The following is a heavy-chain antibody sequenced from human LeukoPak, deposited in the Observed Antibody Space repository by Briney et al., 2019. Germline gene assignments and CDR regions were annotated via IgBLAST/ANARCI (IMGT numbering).Heavy chain of an antibody. CDR3: AKEEDYGDYSYGMDV. CDR1: GFTFKDYG. V-gene: IGHV3-9*01. Sequence: GGSLRLSCAATGFTFKDYGMHWVRQPPGKGLEWVSGISWNSGSIGYADSVKGRFTISRDNAKNSLYLQMSSLRAEDTALYYCAKEEDYGDYSYGMDVWGQGTTVTVSS. CDR2: ISWNSGSI. J-gene: IGHJ6*02. D-gene: IGHD4-17*01.